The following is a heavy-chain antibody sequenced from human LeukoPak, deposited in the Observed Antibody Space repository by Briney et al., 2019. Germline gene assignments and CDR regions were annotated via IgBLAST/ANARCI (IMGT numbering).Heavy chain of an antibody. CDR3: ARATSSSGYYYYYMDV. CDR2: ITWNGGST. Sequence: GGSLRLSCAASGFTFDDYGMSWVRQAPGKGLEWVSGITWNGGSTGYADAVKGRFTIFGDNAKNSLYLQMTSLRDEDTALYYCARATSSSGYYYYYMDVWGKGTTVTVSS. J-gene: IGHJ6*03. CDR1: GFTFDDYG. V-gene: IGHV3-20*04. D-gene: IGHD6-6*01.